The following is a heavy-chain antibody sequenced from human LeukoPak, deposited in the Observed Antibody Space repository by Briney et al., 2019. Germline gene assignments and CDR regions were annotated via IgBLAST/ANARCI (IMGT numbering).Heavy chain of an antibody. CDR1: GFTFSSHW. D-gene: IGHD1-26*01. CDR3: AKDLYSGSYYFDY. V-gene: IGHV3-30*18. J-gene: IGHJ4*02. Sequence: PGGSLRLSCAASGFTFSSHWMHWVRQAPGKGLEWVAVISYDGSNKYYADSVKGRFTISRDNSKNTLYLQMNSLRAEDTAVYYCAKDLYSGSYYFDYWGQGTLVTVSS. CDR2: ISYDGSNK.